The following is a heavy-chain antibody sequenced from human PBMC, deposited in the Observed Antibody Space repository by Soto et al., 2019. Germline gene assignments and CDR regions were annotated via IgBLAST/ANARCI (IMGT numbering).Heavy chain of an antibody. Sequence: QVQLVESGGGVVQPGRSLRLSCAASGFTFSSYGMHWVRQAPGKGLEWVAVISHDGSNKYYADSVKGRFTISRDNXMNTLYLQMNSLRAEDTAVYYCAREHHLRYFGCLADWGQGTLVTVSS. CDR3: AREHHLRYFGCLAD. CDR1: GFTFSSYG. CDR2: ISHDGSNK. D-gene: IGHD3-9*01. J-gene: IGHJ4*02. V-gene: IGHV3-30*03.